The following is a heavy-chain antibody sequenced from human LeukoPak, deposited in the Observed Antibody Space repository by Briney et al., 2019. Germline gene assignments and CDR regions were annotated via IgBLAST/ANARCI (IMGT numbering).Heavy chain of an antibody. J-gene: IGHJ2*01. Sequence: PGGSLRLSCAASGFTFSSYAMSWVRQAPGKGLEWVSAISGSGGSTYYADSVKGRFTISRDNAKNSLYLQMNSLRAEDMALYYCARDPYYSSGWYFDLWGRGTLVTVSS. CDR2: ISGSGGST. CDR3: ARDPYYSSGWYFDL. D-gene: IGHD6-19*01. V-gene: IGHV3-23*01. CDR1: GFTFSSYA.